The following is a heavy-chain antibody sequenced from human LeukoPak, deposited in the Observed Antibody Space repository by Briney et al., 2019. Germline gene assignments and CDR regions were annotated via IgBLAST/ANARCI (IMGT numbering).Heavy chain of an antibody. D-gene: IGHD3-10*01. V-gene: IGHV1-2*02. CDR2: INTISGGT. CDR3: ARTFDTYYLSGLDY. CDR1: GCTFTGYY. J-gene: IGHJ4*02. Sequence: GASVKVSCKASGCTFTGYYLHWVRQAPGQGLEWMGWINTISGGTNSPQKFQGRVSMTRDTSLTTAYMELSSLTSDDTALYFCARTFDTYYLSGLDYWGQGTLVTVSS.